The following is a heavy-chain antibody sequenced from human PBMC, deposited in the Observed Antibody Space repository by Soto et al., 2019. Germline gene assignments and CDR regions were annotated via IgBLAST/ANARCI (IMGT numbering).Heavy chain of an antibody. CDR1: GFTFNTYG. CDR2: ISYDGSNE. D-gene: IGHD6-19*01. Sequence: LRLSCAASGFTFNTYGMHWVRQAPGKGLEWVAFISYDGSNEYYADSVKGRFTISRDNSKNTVFLQMNSLRGEDTAVYYCAKSLAVAAGWFDPWGQGALVTVS. V-gene: IGHV3-30*18. J-gene: IGHJ5*02. CDR3: AKSLAVAAGWFDP.